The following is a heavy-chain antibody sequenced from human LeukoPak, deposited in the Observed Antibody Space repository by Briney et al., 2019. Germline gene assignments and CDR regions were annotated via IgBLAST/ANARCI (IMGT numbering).Heavy chain of an antibody. CDR1: GGSFSSGSYS. CDR3: ARDTDWRAFDI. V-gene: IGHV4-61*02. Sequence: SRTLSLTCTVSGGSFSSGSYSWGWLRQPAGKGLEWMGRIYTSGSTNYNTSLKSRVTLSVDTSKNQFFLKLSPATRAATAVYYCARDTDWRAFDIWGQGTMVTVSS. J-gene: IGHJ3*02. D-gene: IGHD2-21*01. CDR2: IYTSGST.